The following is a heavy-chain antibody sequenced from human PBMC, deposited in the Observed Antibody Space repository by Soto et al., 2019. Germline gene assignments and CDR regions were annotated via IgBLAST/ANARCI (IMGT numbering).Heavy chain of an antibody. J-gene: IGHJ6*03. CDR3: ARGSCSGVSCYYYYMDV. CDR1: GGTFSSYT. Sequence: QVQLVQSGAEVKKPGSSVKVSCKASGGTFSSYTISWVRQAPGQGLEWMGRIIPILGIANYAQKFQGRVTITADKSTSTAYMELSSLRSEDTAVYYCARGSCSGVSCYYYYMDVWGKGTTVTVSS. D-gene: IGHD2-15*01. CDR2: IIPILGIA. V-gene: IGHV1-69*02.